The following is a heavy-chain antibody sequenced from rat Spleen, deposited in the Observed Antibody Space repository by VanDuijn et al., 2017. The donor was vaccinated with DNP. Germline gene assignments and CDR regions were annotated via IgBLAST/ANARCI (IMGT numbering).Heavy chain of an antibody. CDR1: GFTFSDYY. D-gene: IGHD1-2*01. V-gene: IGHV5S13*01. CDR3: VRHEDSSSHIYGFAY. Sequence: EVQLVESGGGLVQPGRSLKLSCAASGFTFSDYYMAWVRQAPTKGLEWVAYIGSHVYAPYYGDSVKGRFTISRDNAKNTQYLQMDSLRSEDTATYYCVRHEDSSSHIYGFAYWGQGTLVTVSS. J-gene: IGHJ3*01. CDR2: IGSHVYAP.